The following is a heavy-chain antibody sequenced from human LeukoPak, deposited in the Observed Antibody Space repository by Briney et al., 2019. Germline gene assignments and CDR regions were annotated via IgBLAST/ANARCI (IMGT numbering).Heavy chain of an antibody. CDR1: GFMFDDYA. D-gene: IGHD3-10*02. CDR3: AELGITMIGGV. V-gene: IGHV3-43D*03. CDR2: SSWDGGYA. Sequence: GGSLRLSCKASGFMFDDYAMHWVRQVPGKGLQWVSVSSWDGGYANYTDSVKGRFSISRDNRKQSLYLQMNSLRAEDTAVYYCAELGITMIGGVWGKGTTVTISS. J-gene: IGHJ6*04.